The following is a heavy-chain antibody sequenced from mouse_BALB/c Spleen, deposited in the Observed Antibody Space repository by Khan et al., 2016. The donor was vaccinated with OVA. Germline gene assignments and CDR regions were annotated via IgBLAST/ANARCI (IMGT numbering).Heavy chain of an antibody. V-gene: IGHV1-4*01. D-gene: IGHD2-10*01. CDR1: GYTFTSYT. CDR3: ARDGAYYVNDGWFAY. J-gene: IGHJ3*01. Sequence: QVQLQQSGAELARPGASVKMSCKASGYTFTSYTIHWIKQRPGQGLEWIGYINPSSGYTNYNQKFKDKATLTADKSSTTAYMQLSILTSDDSAVYYCARDGAYYVNDGWFAYWGQGTLVTVSA. CDR2: INPSSGYT.